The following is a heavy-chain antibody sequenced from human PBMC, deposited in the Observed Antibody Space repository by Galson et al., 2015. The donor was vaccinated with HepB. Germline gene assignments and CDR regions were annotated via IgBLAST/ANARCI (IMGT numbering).Heavy chain of an antibody. V-gene: IGHV3-74*01. CDR2: INSDGGTT. CDR3: AWSLSGYYFDY. Sequence: SLRLSCAASRFTFSRYWMHWVRQAPGKGLVWVSRINSDGGTTSYADSVKGRFTISRDNAKNTLYLQMNSLRAEDTAVYYCAWSLSGYYFDYWGQGTLVTVSS. J-gene: IGHJ4*02. CDR1: RFTFSRYW. D-gene: IGHD3-10*01.